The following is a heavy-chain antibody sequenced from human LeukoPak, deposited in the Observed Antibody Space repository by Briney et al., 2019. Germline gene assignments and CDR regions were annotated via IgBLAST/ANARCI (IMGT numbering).Heavy chain of an antibody. D-gene: IGHD3-10*01. CDR1: GYTFTSYA. CDR2: INAGNGNT. V-gene: IGHV1-3*01. J-gene: IGHJ6*02. CDR3: ARDYYGSGSWDYYYGMDV. Sequence: GASVKVSCKASGYTFTSYAMHWVRQAPGQRLEWMGWINAGNGNTKYSQKFQGRVTITRDTSASTAYMELSSLRSEDTAVYYCARDYYGSGSWDYYYGMDVWGQGTTVTVSS.